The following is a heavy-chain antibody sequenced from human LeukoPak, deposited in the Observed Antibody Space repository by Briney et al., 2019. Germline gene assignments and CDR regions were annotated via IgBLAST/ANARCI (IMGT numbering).Heavy chain of an antibody. CDR3: ARADSDAFDI. V-gene: IGHV1-2*02. CDR2: INPNSGDT. J-gene: IGHJ3*02. Sequence: ASVKVSCKASGYTFTDYYMHWVRQAPGQGLEWMGWINPNSGDTNYAQKFQGRVTMTRDTSNSIAYMELSRLRSDDTAVYYCARADSDAFDIWGQGTMVTVSS. CDR1: GYTFTDYY.